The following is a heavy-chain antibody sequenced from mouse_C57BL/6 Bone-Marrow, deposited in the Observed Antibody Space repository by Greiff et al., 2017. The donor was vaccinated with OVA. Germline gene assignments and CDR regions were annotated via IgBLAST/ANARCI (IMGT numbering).Heavy chain of an antibody. D-gene: IGHD2-4*01. CDR3: ARDDYDGYWYFDV. V-gene: IGHV1-81*01. J-gene: IGHJ1*03. Sequence: QVQLQQSGAELARPGASVKLSCKASGYTFTSYGISWVKQRTGQGLEWIGEIYPKSGNTYYNEKFKGKATLTADKSSRTAYMELRSLTSEDSAVYFCARDDYDGYWYFDVWGTGTTVTVSS. CDR1: GYTFTSYG. CDR2: IYPKSGNT.